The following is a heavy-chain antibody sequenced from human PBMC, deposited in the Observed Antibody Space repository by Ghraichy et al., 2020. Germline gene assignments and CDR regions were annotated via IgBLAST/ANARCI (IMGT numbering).Heavy chain of an antibody. J-gene: IGHJ4*02. CDR3: ARTIYYGGHYLIDY. CDR1: GFTVSNNY. Sequence: GGSLRLSCAASGFTVSNNYMNWVRQAPGKGLEWVSVIYSGGSTYYADSVKGRFTISRDNSKNTLYLQMNSLRAEDTAVYYCARTIYYGGHYLIDYWGQGTLVTVSS. CDR2: IYSGGST. V-gene: IGHV3-53*01. D-gene: IGHD4-23*01.